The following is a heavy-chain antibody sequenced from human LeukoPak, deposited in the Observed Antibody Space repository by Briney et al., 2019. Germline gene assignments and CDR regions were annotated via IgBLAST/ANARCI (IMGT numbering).Heavy chain of an antibody. Sequence: PSQTLSLTCTVSGGSISSGGYYWSWIRQHPGKGLEWIGYIYYSGSTYYNPSLKSRVTISVDTSKNQFSLKLSSVTAADTAVYYCARHPNYGDYLWYFDYWGQGTLVTVSS. CDR2: IYYSGST. D-gene: IGHD4-17*01. V-gene: IGHV4-31*03. CDR3: ARHPNYGDYLWYFDY. J-gene: IGHJ4*02. CDR1: GGSISSGGYY.